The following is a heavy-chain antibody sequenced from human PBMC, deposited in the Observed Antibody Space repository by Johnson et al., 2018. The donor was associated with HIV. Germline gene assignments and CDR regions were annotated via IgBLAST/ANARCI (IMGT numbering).Heavy chain of an antibody. D-gene: IGHD6-13*01. V-gene: IGHV3-11*04. CDR1: GFTFSDYY. CDR2: ISSSGSTI. Sequence: QVQLVESGGGLVKPGGSLRLSCAASGFTFSDYYMSWIRQAPGKGLEWVSYISSSGSTIYYADSVKGRFTISRDNAKNSLYLQMNSRRAEDTAGYYCARDRGSSSWYRDAFDIWGQGTMVTVSS. J-gene: IGHJ3*02. CDR3: ARDRGSSSWYRDAFDI.